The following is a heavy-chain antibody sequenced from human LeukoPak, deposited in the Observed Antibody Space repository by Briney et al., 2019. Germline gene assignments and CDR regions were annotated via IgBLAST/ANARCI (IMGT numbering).Heavy chain of an antibody. Sequence: GGSLRLSCAASGFTVSNNYMSWVRQAPGEGLEWVSIIYSGGSTYYADSVKGRFTISRDNSKNTLYLQMNSLRAEDTAVYYCARGGTFGSGPYDWGQGTLVTVSS. CDR1: GFTVSNNY. CDR2: IYSGGST. J-gene: IGHJ4*02. D-gene: IGHD6-19*01. CDR3: ARGGTFGSGPYD. V-gene: IGHV3-53*01.